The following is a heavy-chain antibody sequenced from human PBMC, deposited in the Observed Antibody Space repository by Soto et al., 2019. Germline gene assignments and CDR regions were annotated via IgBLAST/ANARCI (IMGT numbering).Heavy chain of an antibody. CDR3: ARTYYYGSGSLYYFDY. Sequence: SETLSLTCNVSGGSVSSVKYFWSWIRQPPGKGLEWIGYIYYSGSTNYNPSLKSRVTISVDTSKNQFSLKLSSVTAADTAVYYCARTYYYGSGSLYYFDYWGQGTLVTVSS. J-gene: IGHJ4*02. V-gene: IGHV4-61*01. CDR2: IYYSGST. D-gene: IGHD3-10*01. CDR1: GGSVSSVKYF.